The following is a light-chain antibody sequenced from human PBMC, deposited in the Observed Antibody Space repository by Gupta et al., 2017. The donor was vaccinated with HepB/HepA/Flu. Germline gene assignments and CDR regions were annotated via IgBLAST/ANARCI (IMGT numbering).Light chain of an antibody. J-gene: IGLJ2*01. Sequence: SYDLTHPPSVSASPGQTASITCSGDKLGDKYACWYQQKPGQSPVLVIYQDSKRPSGIPERFSGSNSGNTATLTISGTQAMDEADYYCQAWDSSTAVFGGGTKLTVL. CDR3: QAWDSSTAV. CDR2: QDS. CDR1: KLGDKY. V-gene: IGLV3-1*01.